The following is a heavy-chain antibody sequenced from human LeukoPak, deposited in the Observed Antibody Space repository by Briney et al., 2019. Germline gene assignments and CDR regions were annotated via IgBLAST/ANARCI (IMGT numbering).Heavy chain of an antibody. CDR2: IIPIFGTA. J-gene: IGHJ4*02. CDR1: GGTFSSYA. CDR3: ARGAGYYGSGSFFDY. Sequence: SVKVSCKASGGTFSSYAISWVRQAPGQGLKWMGRIIPIFGTANYAQKFQGRVTITTDESTSTAYMELSSLRSEDTAVYYCARGAGYYGSGSFFDYWGQGTLVTVSS. D-gene: IGHD3-10*01. V-gene: IGHV1-69*05.